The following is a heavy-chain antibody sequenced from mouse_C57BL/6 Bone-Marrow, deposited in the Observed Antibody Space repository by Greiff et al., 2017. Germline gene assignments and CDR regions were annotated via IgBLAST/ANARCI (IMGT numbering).Heavy chain of an antibody. J-gene: IGHJ3*01. CDR1: GFNIKNTY. CDR3: ASPITTVVATPFAY. CDR2: IDPANGYT. V-gene: IGHV14-3*01. Sequence: EVQLQQSVAELVRPGASVKLSCTASGFNIKNTYMHWVKQRPEQGLEWIGRIDPANGYTKYAPKFKGKAPLPADTSSITAYLQLSTLTSEDTAIYYCASPITTVVATPFAYWGQGTLVTVSA. D-gene: IGHD1-1*01.